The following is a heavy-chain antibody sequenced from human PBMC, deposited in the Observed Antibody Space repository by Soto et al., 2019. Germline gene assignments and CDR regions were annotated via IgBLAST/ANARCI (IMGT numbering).Heavy chain of an antibody. Sequence: SETLSLTCAVFGGSFSGYYWGWIRQPPGKGLEWIGEINHSGSTNYNPSLKSRVTISVDTSKNQFSLKLSSVTAADTAVYYCARGKSGGDYYYYYMDVWGKGTTVTVSS. D-gene: IGHD3-16*01. CDR2: INHSGST. V-gene: IGHV4-34*01. CDR3: ARGKSGGDYYYYYMDV. J-gene: IGHJ6*03. CDR1: GGSFSGYY.